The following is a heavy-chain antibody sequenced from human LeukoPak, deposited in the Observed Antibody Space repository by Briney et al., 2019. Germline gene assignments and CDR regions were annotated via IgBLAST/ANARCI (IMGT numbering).Heavy chain of an antibody. J-gene: IGHJ6*03. Sequence: VSVKVSCKASGYTFTSYGISWVRQAPGQGLEWMGWISAYNGNTNYAQKLQGRVTMTTDTSTSTAYMELRSLRSDDTAVYYCAVFGVATIGNYYMDVWGKGTTVTVSS. CDR1: GYTFTSYG. V-gene: IGHV1-18*01. CDR2: ISAYNGNT. CDR3: AVFGVATIGNYYMDV. D-gene: IGHD5-12*01.